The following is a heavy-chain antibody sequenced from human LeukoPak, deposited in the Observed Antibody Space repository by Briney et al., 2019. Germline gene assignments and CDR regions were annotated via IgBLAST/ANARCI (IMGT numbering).Heavy chain of an antibody. CDR2: INSDGSRT. V-gene: IGHV3-74*01. Sequence: GGSLRLSCAASGFTFSSYWMHWVRQAPGKGLVWVSCINSDGSRTSYADSVKGRFTISRDNAKNTLYLQTDSLRVEDTAVYFCARVGNFGLDAFDIWDQGTMVTVSS. D-gene: IGHD3/OR15-3a*01. J-gene: IGHJ3*02. CDR3: ARVGNFGLDAFDI. CDR1: GFTFSSYW.